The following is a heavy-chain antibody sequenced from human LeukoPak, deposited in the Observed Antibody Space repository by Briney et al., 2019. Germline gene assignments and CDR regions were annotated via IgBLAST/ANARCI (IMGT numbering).Heavy chain of an antibody. CDR3: ARGAAADY. J-gene: IGHJ4*02. CDR1: GGSFSGYY. Sequence: SETLSLTCAVYGGSFSGYYWSWIRQPPGKGLEWIGEINHCGSTNYNPSLKSRVTISVDTSKNQFSLKLSSVTAADTAVYYCARGAAADYWGQGNLVTVSS. V-gene: IGHV4-34*01. CDR2: INHCGST. D-gene: IGHD6-13*01.